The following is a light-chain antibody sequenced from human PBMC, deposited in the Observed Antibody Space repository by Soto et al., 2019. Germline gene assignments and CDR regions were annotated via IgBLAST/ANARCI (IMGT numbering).Light chain of an antibody. V-gene: IGKV3-11*01. J-gene: IGKJ4*01. Sequence: EIVLTQSPATLSLSPGERATLSCRASQSVSSYLAWYQQKPGQAPRLLIYDASNRATGIPARFSGSGSGTDFTLTISSLEPEDSATYFCQESITAPLTFGGGTKVEVK. CDR2: DAS. CDR3: QESITAPLT. CDR1: QSVSSY.